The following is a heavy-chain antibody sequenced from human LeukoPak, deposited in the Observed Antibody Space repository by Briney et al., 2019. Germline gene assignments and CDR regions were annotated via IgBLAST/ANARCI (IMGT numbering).Heavy chain of an antibody. D-gene: IGHD3-3*01. V-gene: IGHV3-74*01. J-gene: IGHJ3*01. Sequence: PGGSLRLSCAASGFTFSSYWMHWVRQAPGKGLVWVSHINSDGGSTRYADSVKGRFTISRDNAKKSLYLQMNSLRAEDTALYYCARVGDFWNGYTNHDAFDVWGQGTMVTVSS. CDR3: ARVGDFWNGYTNHDAFDV. CDR1: GFTFSSYW. CDR2: INSDGGST.